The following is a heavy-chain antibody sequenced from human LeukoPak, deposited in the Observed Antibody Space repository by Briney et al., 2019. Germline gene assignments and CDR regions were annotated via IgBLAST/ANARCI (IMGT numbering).Heavy chain of an antibody. CDR3: AKDLSSGSSFLFDI. CDR1: GFTFSSYS. V-gene: IGHV3-21*04. CDR2: ISSSSSYI. J-gene: IGHJ3*02. D-gene: IGHD1-26*01. Sequence: PGGSLRLSCAASGFTFSSYSMNWVRQAPGKGLEWVSSISSSSSYIYYADSVKGRSTISRDNAKNSLYLQMNSLRAEDMALYYCAKDLSSGSSFLFDIWGQGTMVTVSS.